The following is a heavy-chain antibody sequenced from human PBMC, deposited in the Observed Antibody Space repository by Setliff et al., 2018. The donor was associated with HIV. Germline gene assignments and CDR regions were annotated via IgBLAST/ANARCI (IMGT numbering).Heavy chain of an antibody. J-gene: IGHJ4*02. CDR3: IIAYSSGWLAPMGFDS. CDR2: IYYSGNT. Sequence: PSETLSLTCTVSGGSISSSSYYWGWIRQPPGKGLEWIGTIYYSGNTYYNPSLKSRVTISVDTSKNQFSLRLSSVTAADTAVYYCIIAYSSGWLAPMGFDSWGQGTLVTVSS. V-gene: IGHV4-39*01. CDR1: GGSISSSSYY. D-gene: IGHD6-19*01.